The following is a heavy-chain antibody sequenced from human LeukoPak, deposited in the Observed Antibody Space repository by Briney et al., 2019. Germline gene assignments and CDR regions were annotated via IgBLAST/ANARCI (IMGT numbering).Heavy chain of an antibody. J-gene: IGHJ5*02. Sequence: SETLSLTCTVSGGSISSTSYYWGWIRQPPGKGLEWIGSIYYSGSTYYNPSLQSRVTISIDTSKNQFSLKLSSVTAADTAVYYCARDPMIGGRRFDPWGQGTLVTVSS. CDR3: ARDPMIGGRRFDP. CDR2: IYYSGST. D-gene: IGHD3-22*01. CDR1: GGSISSTSYY. V-gene: IGHV4-39*07.